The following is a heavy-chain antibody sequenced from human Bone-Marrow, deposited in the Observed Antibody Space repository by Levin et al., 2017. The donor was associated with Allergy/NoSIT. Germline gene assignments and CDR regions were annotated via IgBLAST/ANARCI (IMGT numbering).Heavy chain of an antibody. Sequence: SETLSLTCAVYGGSFSGYHWIWIRQSQGKGLEWIGQINHYGNINYNPSLESRVTISLDTSQNQFSLKLNSVTAADTAVYYCARGNGRDLVTGHIMAPYYFDWWGQGTLVTVSS. D-gene: IGHD1-26*01. CDR3: ARGNGRDLVTGHIMAPYYFDW. CDR1: GGSFSGYH. V-gene: IGHV4-34*01. J-gene: IGHJ4*02. CDR2: INHYGNI.